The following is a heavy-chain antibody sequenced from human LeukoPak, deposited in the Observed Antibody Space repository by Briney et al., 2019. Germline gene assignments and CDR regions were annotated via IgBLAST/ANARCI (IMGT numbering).Heavy chain of an antibody. CDR3: ASDPRGDLPYGSGSQNDY. V-gene: IGHV1-18*01. CDR2: ISAYNGNT. CDR1: GYTFTSYG. Sequence: ASVKVSCKASGYTFTSYGISWVRQAPGQGLEWMGWISAYNGNTNYAQKLQGRVTMTTDTSTSTAYMELSRLRSDDTAVYYCASDPRGDLPYGSGSQNDYWGQGTLVTVSS. J-gene: IGHJ4*02. D-gene: IGHD3-10*01.